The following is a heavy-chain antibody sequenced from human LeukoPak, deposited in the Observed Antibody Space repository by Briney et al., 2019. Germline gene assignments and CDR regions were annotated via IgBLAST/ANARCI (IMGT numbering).Heavy chain of an antibody. D-gene: IGHD5-24*01. CDR1: GFTFSSYW. J-gene: IGHJ4*02. CDR2: IKQDGSEK. CDR3: ARDDWHSGDGYPLGY. V-gene: IGHV3-7*01. Sequence: PGGSLRLSCAASGFTFSSYWMSWVRQAPGKGLEWVANIKQDGSEKYYVDSVKGRFTISRDNAKNSLYLQMNSLRAEDTAVYYCARDDWHSGDGYPLGYWGQGTLVTVSS.